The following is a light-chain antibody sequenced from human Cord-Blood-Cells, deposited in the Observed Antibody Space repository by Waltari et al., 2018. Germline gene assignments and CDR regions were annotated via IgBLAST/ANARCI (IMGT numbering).Light chain of an antibody. CDR1: QSVSSN. Sequence: EIVMKKSPATLSVSPGERATLSCRASQSVSSNLAWYQQKPGQAPRLLIYGASTRATGIPARFSGSGSGTEFTLTISSLQSEDFAFYYCQQYNNWPPYSFGQGTKLEIK. CDR2: GAS. V-gene: IGKV3-15*01. J-gene: IGKJ2*03. CDR3: QQYNNWPPYS.